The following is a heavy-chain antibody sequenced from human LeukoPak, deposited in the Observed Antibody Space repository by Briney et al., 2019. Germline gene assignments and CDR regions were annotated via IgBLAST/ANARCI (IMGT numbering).Heavy chain of an antibody. CDR1: GFTFSDYY. CDR2: ISTSSTRI. V-gene: IGHV3-11*04. J-gene: IGHJ3*01. CDR3: ARDYGLDCSSTSRWEPLDV. Sequence: GGSLRLSCAASGFTFSDYYMSWIRQAPGKGLEWVSYISTSSTRIFYADSVKGRFTISRDDAKNSLYLQMNSLRAEDTAVYYCARDYGLDCSSTSRWEPLDVWGQGTMVTVSS. D-gene: IGHD2-2*01.